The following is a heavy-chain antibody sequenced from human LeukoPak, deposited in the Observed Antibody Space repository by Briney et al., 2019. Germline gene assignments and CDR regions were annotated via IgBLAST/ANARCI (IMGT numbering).Heavy chain of an antibody. CDR1: GFNFSASA. V-gene: IGHV3-73*01. Sequence: GGSLRLSCAASGFNFSASAIHWVRQASGKGLEWVGRIRSKTHSYATTYAASLKGRFTISRDDSKNTTYLQMSSLKTDDTAVYYCTRRSIASTRTDDYXXXGTLVTVSS. J-gene: IGHJ4*02. D-gene: IGHD6-13*01. CDR3: TRRSIASTRTDDY. CDR2: IRSKTHSYAT.